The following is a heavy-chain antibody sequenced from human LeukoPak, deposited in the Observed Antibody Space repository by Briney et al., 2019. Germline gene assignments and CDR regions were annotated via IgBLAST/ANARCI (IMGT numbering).Heavy chain of an antibody. V-gene: IGHV3-30*02. Sequence: GGSLRLSCAASGFTFSSYGMYWVRQAPGKGLEWVAFTRYDGSNKYYADSVKGRFAISRDNSKNTLYLQMNSLRAEDTAVYYCAKDRQYYFDYWGQGTLVTVSS. CDR2: TRYDGSNK. D-gene: IGHD6-19*01. J-gene: IGHJ4*02. CDR3: AKDRQYYFDY. CDR1: GFTFSSYG.